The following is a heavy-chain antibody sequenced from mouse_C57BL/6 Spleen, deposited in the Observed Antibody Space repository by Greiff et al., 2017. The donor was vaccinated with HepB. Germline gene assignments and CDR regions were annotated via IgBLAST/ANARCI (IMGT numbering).Heavy chain of an antibody. V-gene: IGHV3-6*01. J-gene: IGHJ4*01. Sequence: EVKLMESGPGLVKPSQSLSLTCSVTGYSITSGYYWNWIRQFPGNKLEWMGYISYDGSNNYNPSLKNRISITRDTSKNQFFLKLNSVTTEDTATYYCARRSPGGGYAMDYWGQGTSVTVSS. CDR2: ISYDGSN. CDR3: ARRSPGGGYAMDY. CDR1: GYSITSGYY.